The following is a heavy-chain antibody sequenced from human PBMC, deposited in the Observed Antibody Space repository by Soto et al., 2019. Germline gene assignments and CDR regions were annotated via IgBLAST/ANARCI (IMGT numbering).Heavy chain of an antibody. CDR2: IYADDSDT. J-gene: IGHJ4*02. D-gene: IGHD3-22*01. CDR1: GYSFSNYW. V-gene: IGHV5-51*01. Sequence: GESLKISCQGSGYSFSNYWIAWVRQMPGKGLEWMGIIYADDSDTRYSPSFQGQVTISADKSINTASLQWSSLKASDTAMYYCARRHDTGGYCGDWGEGTMVTVAS. CDR3: ARRHDTGGYCGD.